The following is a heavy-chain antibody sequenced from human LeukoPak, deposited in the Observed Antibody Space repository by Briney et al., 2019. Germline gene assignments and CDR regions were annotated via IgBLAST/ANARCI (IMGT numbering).Heavy chain of an antibody. J-gene: IGHJ4*02. CDR1: GYTFTSYG. D-gene: IGHD1-26*01. CDR2: ISAYNGNT. CDR3: ARDGEPVVGASHFDY. Sequence: ASVKVSCKASGYTFTSYGISWVRQAPGQGLERMGWISAYNGNTNYAQKLQGRVTMTTDTSTSTAYMELRSLRSDDTAVYYCARDGEPVVGASHFDYWGQGTLVTVSS. V-gene: IGHV1-18*01.